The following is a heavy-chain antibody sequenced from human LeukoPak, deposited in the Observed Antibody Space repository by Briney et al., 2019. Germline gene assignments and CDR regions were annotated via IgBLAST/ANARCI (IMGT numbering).Heavy chain of an antibody. CDR2: INPSGGST. CDR1: GYTFTSYY. D-gene: IGHD1-26*01. CDR3: ARDLYVGATTLMRSDY. Sequence: ASVKVSCKASGYTFTSYYMHWVRQAPGQGLEWMGIINPSGGSTSYAQKFQGRVTMTRVTSTSTVYMELSSLRSEDTAVYYCARDLYVGATTLMRSDYWGQGTLVTVSS. J-gene: IGHJ4*02. V-gene: IGHV1-46*01.